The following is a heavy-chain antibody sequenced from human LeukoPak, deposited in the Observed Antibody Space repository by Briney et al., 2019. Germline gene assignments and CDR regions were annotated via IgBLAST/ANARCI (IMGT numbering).Heavy chain of an antibody. CDR3: ARGFYPDRTMIVVVVDY. Sequence: PGESLRLSCAASGFSFSDYWMSWVRQSPEKGLEWVANIKGDGSARYYVDSVKGRFTISRDNAKNSLYLQMTSLRAEDTAVYYCARGFYPDRTMIVVVVDYWGQGTLVTVSS. J-gene: IGHJ4*02. CDR1: GFSFSDYW. CDR2: IKGDGSAR. D-gene: IGHD3-22*01. V-gene: IGHV3-7*03.